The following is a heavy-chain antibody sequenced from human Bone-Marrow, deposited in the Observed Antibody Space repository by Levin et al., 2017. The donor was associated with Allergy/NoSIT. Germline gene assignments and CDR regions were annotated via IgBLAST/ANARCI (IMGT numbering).Heavy chain of an antibody. CDR3: TRRNSSWATFTFDI. CDR1: GASISSSNW. Sequence: SETLSLTCAVSGASISSSNWWNWVLQTPGGGLEWIGEIFHSGIANYNPSLKSRILISVDKSKNHFSLNLKSVTAADTALYYCTRRNSSWATFTFDIWGHGTMVTVS. V-gene: IGHV4-4*02. D-gene: IGHD1/OR15-1a*01. J-gene: IGHJ3*02. CDR2: IFHSGIA.